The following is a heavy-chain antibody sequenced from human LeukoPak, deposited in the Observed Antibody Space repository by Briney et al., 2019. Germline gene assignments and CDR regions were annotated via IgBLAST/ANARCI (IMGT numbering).Heavy chain of an antibody. V-gene: IGHV3-7*01. J-gene: IGHJ4*02. CDR2: IKHDGTEK. Sequence: GGSLRLSCAASGFPFSTYWMSWVRQAPGKGLEWVANIKHDGTEKYYVDSVKGRFTISRDNAKNSLYLQMNSLGAEDTALYYCARAPLTSIFGVVITYYFDYWGQGTLVTVSS. CDR3: ARAPLTSIFGVVITYYFDY. D-gene: IGHD3-3*01. CDR1: GFPFSTYW.